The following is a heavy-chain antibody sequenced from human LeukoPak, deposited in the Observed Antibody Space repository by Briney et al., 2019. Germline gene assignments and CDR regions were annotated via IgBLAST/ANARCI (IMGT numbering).Heavy chain of an antibody. J-gene: IGHJ4*02. CDR3: ARLRVDTTIDY. V-gene: IGHV4-59*08. CDR2: IYYSGST. Sequence: SETLSLTCTVSGGSISSYYWSWIRQPPGKGLEWIGYIYYSGSTNYNPSLKSRVTISVGTSKNQFSLKLSSVTAADTAVYYCARLRVDTTIDYWGQGTLVTVSS. D-gene: IGHD5-12*01. CDR1: GGSISSYY.